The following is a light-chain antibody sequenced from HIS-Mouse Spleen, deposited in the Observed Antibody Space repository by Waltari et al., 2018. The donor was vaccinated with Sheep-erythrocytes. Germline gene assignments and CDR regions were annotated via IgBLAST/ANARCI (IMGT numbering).Light chain of an antibody. CDR2: DVS. CDR3: CSYAGSYNHV. J-gene: IGLJ1*01. V-gene: IGLV2-11*01. Sequence: QSALTQPRPVSGSPGQSGTISCTGTSSDVGGYNDVSWYPQHPGKAPKLMIYDVSKRPSGFPNRFSGSKSGHTASLTISGLQSEDEADYYCCSYAGSYNHVFATGTKVTVL. CDR1: SSDVGGYND.